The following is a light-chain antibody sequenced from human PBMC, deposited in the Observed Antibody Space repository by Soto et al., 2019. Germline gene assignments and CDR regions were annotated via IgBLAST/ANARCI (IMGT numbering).Light chain of an antibody. V-gene: IGKV1-12*01. J-gene: IGKJ2*03. Sequence: DIQMTQSPSSFSASVGDRVTITCRASHAVSSWLAWYQQKPGKAPRLLIYGASTLQSGVPSRFSGSGAGTDFTLTSSSLQPEDFATYYCQQANSPYSFGQGTKLEIK. CDR1: HAVSSW. CDR2: GAS. CDR3: QQANSPYS.